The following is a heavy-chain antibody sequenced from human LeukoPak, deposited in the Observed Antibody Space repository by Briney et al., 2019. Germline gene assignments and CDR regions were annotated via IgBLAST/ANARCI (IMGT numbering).Heavy chain of an antibody. CDR2: IIPILGIA. CDR3: ARGAGSGWYYFDY. D-gene: IGHD6-19*01. J-gene: IGHJ4*02. CDR1: GGTFSSYA. Sequence: SVKVSCKASGGTFSSYAISWVRQAPGQGLEWMGRIIPILGIANYAQKFQGRVTITADKSTSTAYMELSSLRSEDTAVYYCARGAGSGWYYFDYWGQGTLVTVSS. V-gene: IGHV1-69*04.